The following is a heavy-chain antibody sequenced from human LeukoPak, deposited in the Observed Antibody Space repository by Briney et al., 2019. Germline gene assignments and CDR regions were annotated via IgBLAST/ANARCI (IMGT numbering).Heavy chain of an antibody. CDR1: GFTFSSYW. D-gene: IGHD6-13*01. J-gene: IGHJ4*02. V-gene: IGHV3-74*01. CDR3: ARVPLYSSSWNLGY. Sequence: GGSLRLSCAASGFTFSSYWMHWVRQAPGKGLVWVSRVNSDGSSTSYADSVKGRFTISRDNAKNTLYLQMNSLRAEDTAVYYCARVPLYSSSWNLGYWGQGTLVTVSS. CDR2: VNSDGSST.